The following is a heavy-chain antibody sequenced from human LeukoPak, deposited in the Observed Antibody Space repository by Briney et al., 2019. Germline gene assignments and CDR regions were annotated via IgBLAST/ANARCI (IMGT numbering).Heavy chain of an antibody. D-gene: IGHD3-10*01. J-gene: IGHJ4*02. Sequence: SETLSLTCTVSGGSISSFYWSWIRQPPGKGLEWIGYIYYSGSTNYNPPLKSRVTISVDTSKNQFSLKLSSVTAADTAVYYCARSTNFYGSGTYYASFDFWGQGTLVTVSS. V-gene: IGHV4-59*01. CDR2: IYYSGST. CDR3: ARSTNFYGSGTYYASFDF. CDR1: GGSISSFY.